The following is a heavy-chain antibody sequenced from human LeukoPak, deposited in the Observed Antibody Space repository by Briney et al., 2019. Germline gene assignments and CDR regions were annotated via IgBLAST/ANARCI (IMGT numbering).Heavy chain of an antibody. CDR1: GGSISRSSGY. CDR2: IYYSGST. V-gene: IGHV4-39*01. Sequence: SETLSLTCPVSGGSISRSSGYWGWIRQPPGKGLEWIGSIYYSGSTYYNPSLKSRVTISVDTSKNQFSLKLSSVTAADPAVYYFDRHPTRPAAGNYYYYMYVWGKGTTVTVSS. J-gene: IGHJ6*03. CDR3: DRHPTRPAAGNYYYYMYV. D-gene: IGHD6-13*01.